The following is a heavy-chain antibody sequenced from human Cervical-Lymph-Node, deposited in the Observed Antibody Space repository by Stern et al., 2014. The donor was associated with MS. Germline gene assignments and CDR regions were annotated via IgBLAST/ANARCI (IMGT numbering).Heavy chain of an antibody. CDR1: GFTFSSYW. CDR2: IKEDGSET. J-gene: IGHJ5*02. V-gene: IGHV3-7*01. Sequence: VQLVESGGGLVQPGGSLRLSCAASGFTFSSYWMNWVRQAPGKGLEWVANIKEDGSETYYVDSVKGRFTISRDNAKNSTFMQMNSLRAEDTAVYYCARGSDPWGRGTLVTVSS. CDR3: ARGSDP.